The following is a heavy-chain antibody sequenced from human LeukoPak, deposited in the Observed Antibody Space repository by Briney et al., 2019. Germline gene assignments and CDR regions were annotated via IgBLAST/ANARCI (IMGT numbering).Heavy chain of an antibody. CDR2: IYYSGST. V-gene: IGHV4-59*08. CDR3: ARHRPPRGSFDP. D-gene: IGHD5-12*01. Sequence: SETLSLTCTVSGGSISSYYWSWIRQPPGKGLEWIGYIYYSGSTNYNPSLKSRVTISVDTSKNQFSLKLSSVTAADTAMYYCARHRPPRGSFDPWGQGTLVTVSS. CDR1: GGSISSYY. J-gene: IGHJ5*02.